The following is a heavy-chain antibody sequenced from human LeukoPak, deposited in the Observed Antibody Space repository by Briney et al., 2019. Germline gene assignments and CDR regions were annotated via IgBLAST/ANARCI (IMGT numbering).Heavy chain of an antibody. CDR2: ISSSGSTI. V-gene: IGHV3-11*01. J-gene: IGHJ3*02. CDR3: ARLNPFSSAFDI. Sequence: PGGSLRLSCAASGFTFSDYYMSWIRQAPGKGLEWVSYISSSGSTIYYADSVKGRFTISRDNAKNSLYLQMNSLRSDDTAVYYCARLNPFSSAFDIWGQGTMVTVSS. D-gene: IGHD1-1*01. CDR1: GFTFSDYY.